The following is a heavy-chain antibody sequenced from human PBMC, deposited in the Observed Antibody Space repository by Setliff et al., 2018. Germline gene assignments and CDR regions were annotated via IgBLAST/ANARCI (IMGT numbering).Heavy chain of an antibody. J-gene: IGHJ4*02. CDR3: ARGPPDFVVVPAAAKFDY. CDR2: ISPANGNT. CDR1: GYNFISYG. Sequence: AASVKVSCKASGYNFISYGISWVRQAPGQGLEWMGWISPANGNTNYIQRFQGRVTMTIDTPTTTAYMELRSLTSDDTAVYYCARGPPDFVVVPAAAKFDYWGQGTLVTVSS. V-gene: IGHV1-18*01. D-gene: IGHD2-2*01.